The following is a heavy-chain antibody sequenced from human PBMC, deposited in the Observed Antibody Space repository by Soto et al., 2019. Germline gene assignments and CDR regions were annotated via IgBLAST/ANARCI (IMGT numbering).Heavy chain of an antibody. Sequence: GESLKISCKGSGYSFTIYWIGWVRQMPGKGLEWMGIIYPGDSDTRYSPSFQGQVTISADKSISTAYLQWSSLKASDTAMYYCARQDIXVVPAAIGNYYYYGMDVWGQGTTVTVSS. D-gene: IGHD2-2*01. CDR1: GYSFTIYW. CDR2: IYPGDSDT. V-gene: IGHV5-51*01. J-gene: IGHJ6*02. CDR3: ARQDIXVVPAAIGNYYYYGMDV.